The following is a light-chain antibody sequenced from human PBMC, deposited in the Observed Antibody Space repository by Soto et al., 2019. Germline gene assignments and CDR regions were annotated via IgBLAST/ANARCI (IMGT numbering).Light chain of an antibody. V-gene: IGLV2-8*01. J-gene: IGLJ2*01. CDR2: EVS. CDR1: SSDVGGYSY. Sequence: QSALTQPPSASGSPGQSVTISCTGASSDVGGYSYVSWYQQHPGKAPKLMIYEVSKRPSGVPDRFSGSKSGNTASLTVSGLEAEDEAYYYSNADGGSYNVVFGGGTQLTVL. CDR3: NADGGSYNVV.